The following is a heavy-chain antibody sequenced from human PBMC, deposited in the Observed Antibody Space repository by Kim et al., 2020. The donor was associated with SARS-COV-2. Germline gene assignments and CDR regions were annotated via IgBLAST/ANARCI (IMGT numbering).Heavy chain of an antibody. CDR2: IYYSGST. V-gene: IGHV4-39*01. Sequence: SETLSLTCTVSGGSISSSSYYWGWIRQPPGKGLEWIGSIYYSGSTYYNPSLKSRVTISVDTSKNQFSLKLSSVTAADTAVYYCAIYCGGDCFPFDYWGQGTLVTVSS. CDR3: AIYCGGDCFPFDY. D-gene: IGHD2-21*02. CDR1: GGSISSSSYY. J-gene: IGHJ4*02.